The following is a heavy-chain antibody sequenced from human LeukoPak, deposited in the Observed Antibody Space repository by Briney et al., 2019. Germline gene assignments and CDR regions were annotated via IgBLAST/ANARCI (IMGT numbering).Heavy chain of an antibody. CDR3: ARVPRLRPFDY. V-gene: IGHV4-34*01. CDR1: GGSFSGYY. Sequence: PSETLSLTCAVYGGSFSGYYWSWIRQPPGKGLEWIGEINHSGSTNYNPSVKSRVTISVDTSKNQFSLKLRSVTAADTAVYYCARVPRLRPFDYWGQGTLVTVSS. D-gene: IGHD6-25*01. J-gene: IGHJ4*02. CDR2: INHSGST.